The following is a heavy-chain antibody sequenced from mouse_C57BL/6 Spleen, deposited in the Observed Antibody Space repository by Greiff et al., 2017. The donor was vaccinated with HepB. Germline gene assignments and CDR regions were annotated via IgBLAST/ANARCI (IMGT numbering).Heavy chain of an antibody. V-gene: IGHV5-2*01. D-gene: IGHD2-4*01. CDR2: INSDGGST. CDR1: EYEFPSHD. Sequence: EVNVVESGGGLVQPGESLKLSCESNEYEFPSHDMSWVRKTPEKRLELVAAINSDGGSTYYPDTMERRFIISRDNTKKTLYLQMSSLRSEDTALYYCARYDYDGNWFAYWGQGTLVTVSA. J-gene: IGHJ3*01. CDR3: ARYDYDGNWFAY.